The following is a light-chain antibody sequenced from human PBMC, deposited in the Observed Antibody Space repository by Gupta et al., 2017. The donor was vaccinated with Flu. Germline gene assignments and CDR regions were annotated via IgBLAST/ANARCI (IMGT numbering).Light chain of an antibody. CDR1: TGPGTSGHD. CDR2: DTR. Sequence: STGPGTSGHDPCWFQQKPGQAHRTLIDDTRNKPLWTPDRFSASLRGAKAALTLSGEQPDDEANYYCLLTCSGVAIFGGGTNLSVL. J-gene: IGLJ2*01. V-gene: IGLV7-46*01. CDR3: LLTCSGVAI.